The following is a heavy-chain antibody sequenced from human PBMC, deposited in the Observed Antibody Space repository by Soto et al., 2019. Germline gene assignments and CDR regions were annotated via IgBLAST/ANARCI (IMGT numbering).Heavy chain of an antibody. D-gene: IGHD3-22*01. CDR1: GGSISSGDYY. Sequence: PSETLSLTCTVSGGSISSGDYYWSWIRQPPGKGLEWIGYTYYSGSTYYNPSLKSRVTISVDTSKNQFSLKLSSVTAADTAVYYCARDSPEPRFISSGYLGYYGMDVWGQGTTVTVSS. V-gene: IGHV4-30-4*01. J-gene: IGHJ6*02. CDR2: TYYSGST. CDR3: ARDSPEPRFISSGYLGYYGMDV.